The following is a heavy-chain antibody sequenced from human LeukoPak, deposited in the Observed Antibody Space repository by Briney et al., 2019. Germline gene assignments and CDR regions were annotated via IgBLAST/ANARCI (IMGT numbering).Heavy chain of an antibody. Sequence: PGGSLRLSCEGSGFTFSNYWMSWLRQAPGEGLDWVASTKRDESEKYSADSVKGRFTISRDNAKNTLYLQMNSLRAEDTAVYYCARDSGRLAAAGDYWGQGTLVTVSS. CDR3: ARDSGRLAAAGDY. CDR2: TKRDESEK. J-gene: IGHJ4*02. D-gene: IGHD6-13*01. CDR1: GFTFSNYW. V-gene: IGHV3-7*01.